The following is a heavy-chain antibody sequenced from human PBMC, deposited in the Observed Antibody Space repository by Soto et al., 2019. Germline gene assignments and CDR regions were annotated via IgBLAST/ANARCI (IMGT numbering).Heavy chain of an antibody. CDR3: AKDKGVGATPLFDY. J-gene: IGHJ4*02. D-gene: IGHD1-26*01. CDR1: GFTFSSYG. Sequence: QVQLVESGGGVVQPGRSLRLSCAASGFTFSSYGMHWVRQAPGKGLEWVAVISYDGSNKYYADSVKGRFTISRDNSKNTLYLQMNSLRAEDTAVYYCAKDKGVGATPLFDYWGKGTLVTVSS. CDR2: ISYDGSNK. V-gene: IGHV3-30*18.